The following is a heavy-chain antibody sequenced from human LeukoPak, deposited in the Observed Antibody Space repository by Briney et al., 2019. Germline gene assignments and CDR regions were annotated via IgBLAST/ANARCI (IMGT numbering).Heavy chain of an antibody. CDR1: GYSISSGYH. CDR2: VYRSGST. CDR3: ARENWVFDY. J-gene: IGHJ4*02. Sequence: PSETLSLTCVVSGYSISSGYHWGWLRQPPGGGLGWIGSVYRSGSTYYNPSLKSRVTISVDTSKSQISLKVRSVTAADTAVYYCARENWVFDYWGQGILVTVSS. D-gene: IGHD7-27*01. V-gene: IGHV4-38-2*02.